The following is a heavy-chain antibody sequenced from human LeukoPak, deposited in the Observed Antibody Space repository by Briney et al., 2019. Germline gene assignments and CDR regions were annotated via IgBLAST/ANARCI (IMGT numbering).Heavy chain of an antibody. V-gene: IGHV4-59*01. CDR1: GGSISSYY. J-gene: IGHJ6*02. D-gene: IGHD3-10*01. Sequence: PSETLSLTCTVSGGSISSYYWSWIRQPPGKGLEWIGCIYYSGSTNYNPSLKSRVTISVDTSKNQFSLKLSSVTAADTAVYYCARDRSMVRGGYYYGMDVWGQGTTVTVSS. CDR2: IYYSGST. CDR3: ARDRSMVRGGYYYGMDV.